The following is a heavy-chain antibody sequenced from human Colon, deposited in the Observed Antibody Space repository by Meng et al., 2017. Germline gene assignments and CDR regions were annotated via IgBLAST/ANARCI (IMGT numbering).Heavy chain of an antibody. CDR1: EYTLSDYY. D-gene: IGHD6-19*01. Sequence: QVQLVQSGAEVKKPGASVKVSCKTSEYTLSDYYIHWVRQAPGQGLEWMRRINRNSGGTNSAQSFQGRVTMTRDTSISTVYMELTRLRSDDTALYYCGKREYISGLTYWGQGTLVTVSS. CDR3: GKREYISGLTY. V-gene: IGHV1-2*06. J-gene: IGHJ4*02. CDR2: INRNSGGT.